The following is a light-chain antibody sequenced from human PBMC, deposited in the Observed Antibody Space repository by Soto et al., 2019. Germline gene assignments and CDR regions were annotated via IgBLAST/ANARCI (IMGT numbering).Light chain of an antibody. CDR2: TND. CDR3: AAWDDNLRVWV. CDR1: SSNIGRTS. Sequence: QSVLTQPPSASGTPGQRVAISCSGSSSNIGRTSVYWFQRLPGTAPKLLIFTNDQRPSGVPDRFSGSKSGTSASLAISGLRSXXXXDYYCAAWDDNLRVWVFGGGTKLTV. V-gene: IGLV1-47*01. J-gene: IGLJ3*02.